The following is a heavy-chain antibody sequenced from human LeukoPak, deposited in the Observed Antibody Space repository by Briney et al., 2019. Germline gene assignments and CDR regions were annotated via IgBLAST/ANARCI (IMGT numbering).Heavy chain of an antibody. CDR3: ARQRGASGTINWLDP. CDR2: IYPDDSDT. CDR1: GYSFATYW. J-gene: IGHJ5*02. Sequence: GESLKISCKASGYSFATYWIGWVRQLPGKGLEWMGVIYPDDSDTKYSPSFQGQVTISADRSSRTAYLQWASLKASDTAMYYCARQRGASGTINWLDPWAREPWSPSPQ. D-gene: IGHD3-10*01. V-gene: IGHV5-51*01.